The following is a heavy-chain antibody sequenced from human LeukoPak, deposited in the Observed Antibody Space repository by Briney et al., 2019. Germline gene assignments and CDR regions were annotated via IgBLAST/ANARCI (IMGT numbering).Heavy chain of an antibody. Sequence: PSETLSLTCAVYGGSFSGYYWSWIRQPPGKGLEWIGEINHSGSTNYNPSLKSRVTISVDTSKNQFSLKLSSVTAADTAVYYCARDGRDYYDSSGYYFDYWGQGTLVTVSS. V-gene: IGHV4-34*01. CDR2: INHSGST. D-gene: IGHD3-22*01. CDR1: GGSFSGYY. J-gene: IGHJ4*02. CDR3: ARDGRDYYDSSGYYFDY.